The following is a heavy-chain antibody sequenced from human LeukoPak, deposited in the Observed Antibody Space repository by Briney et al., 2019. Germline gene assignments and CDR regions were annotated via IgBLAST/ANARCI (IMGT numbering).Heavy chain of an antibody. J-gene: IGHJ6*03. V-gene: IGHV3-74*01. D-gene: IGHD1-26*01. CDR3: ARVSSGSYFGYYYYYMVV. CDR1: GFTFSNYW. CDR2: INSDGSST. Sequence: PGGSLRLSCAASGFTFSNYWMHWVRQAPGKGLVWVSRINSDGSSTSYADSVKGRFTLCRDNAKNTLYLQMNSLSAEATAVYYCARVSSGSYFGYYYYYMVVWGKGTTVTVSS.